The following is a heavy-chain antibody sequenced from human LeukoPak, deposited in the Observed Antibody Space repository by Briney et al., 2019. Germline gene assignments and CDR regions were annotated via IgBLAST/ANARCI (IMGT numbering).Heavy chain of an antibody. CDR1: GFTFSSHG. V-gene: IGHV3-30*18. D-gene: IGHD6-13*01. CDR2: ISYDGSNK. J-gene: IGHJ4*02. CDR3: AKDRIAAAGTGYDY. Sequence: PGGSLTLPCAASGFTFSSHGMHWVRQAPGKGLEWLAYISYDGSNKYYGGSVKGRFTICRGNSKNTLYLQMNSLRAEDTAVYCCAKDRIAAAGTGYDYWGQGTLVTGSS.